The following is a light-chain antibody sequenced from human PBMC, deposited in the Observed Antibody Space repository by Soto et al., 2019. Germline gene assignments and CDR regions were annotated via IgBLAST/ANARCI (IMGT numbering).Light chain of an antibody. V-gene: IGKV3-20*01. CDR1: QSVDTTF. J-gene: IGKJ1*01. Sequence: EIVLTQSPGSLSLSPGQRATLSCRASQSVDTTFFAWYQKKPGQAPRLLIYGAAKRPTGIPDRFSGRGSGTDFPLIISGLEHEVFAGYYYQEYMSSGTFGQGTKVEIK. CDR3: QEYMSSGT. CDR2: GAA.